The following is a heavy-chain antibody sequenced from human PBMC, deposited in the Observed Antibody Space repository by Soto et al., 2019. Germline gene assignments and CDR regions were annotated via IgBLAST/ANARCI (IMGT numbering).Heavy chain of an antibody. CDR3: ARGGDYGSVYYFDY. D-gene: IGHD3-10*01. J-gene: IGHJ4*02. V-gene: IGHV3-21*01. CDR1: GFTFSSYS. CDR2: IRSSSDYM. Sequence: EAQMEESGGGLVKPGGSLRLSCAASGFTFSSYSMNWVRQAPGKGLEWVSSIRSSSDYMFYADSVKGRFTISRDNAKNSLYLQMNSLRAEDTAVYYCARGGDYGSVYYFDYWGQGTLVTVSS.